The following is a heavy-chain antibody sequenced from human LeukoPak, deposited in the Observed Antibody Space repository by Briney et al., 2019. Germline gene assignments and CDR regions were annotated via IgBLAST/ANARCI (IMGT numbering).Heavy chain of an antibody. CDR3: ARGLAAMAPGGY. J-gene: IGHJ4*02. D-gene: IGHD5-18*01. V-gene: IGHV3-53*01. Sequence: GGSLRLSCAASGFTVSSNYMSWVRQAPGKGLEWVSVIYDSGSTYYTDSVKGRFTISRDNSKNTLYLQMNSLRPEDTAMYYCARGLAAMAPGGYWGQGTLVTVSS. CDR2: IYDSGST. CDR1: GFTVSSNY.